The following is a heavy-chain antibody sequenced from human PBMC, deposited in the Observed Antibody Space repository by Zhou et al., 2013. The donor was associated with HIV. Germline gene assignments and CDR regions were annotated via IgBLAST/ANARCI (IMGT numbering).Heavy chain of an antibody. Sequence: QVQLVQSGVEVKKPGASVKVSCKTSGYTFTKYGITWVRQAPGQGLEWMGWISGYNGNTMYAQKVQDRVTISTDTSTSTGYMELRSLRTDDTAVYYCARSKIIAARPPDAFDIWGQGTMVTVSS. CDR3: ARSKIIAARPPDAFDI. CDR2: ISGYNGNT. CDR1: GYTFTKYG. V-gene: IGHV1-18*01. J-gene: IGHJ3*02. D-gene: IGHD6-6*01.